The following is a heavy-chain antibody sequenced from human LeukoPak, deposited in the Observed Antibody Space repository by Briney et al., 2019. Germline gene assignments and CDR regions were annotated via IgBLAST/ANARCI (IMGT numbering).Heavy chain of an antibody. Sequence: GGSLRLSCAASGFTFDDYAMHWVRQAPGKGLEWVSLISGDGGSTYYADSVKGRFTISRDNSKNSLYLQVNSLRTEDTALYYCAKDIGRFGEYGMDVWGQGTTVTVSS. D-gene: IGHD3-10*01. J-gene: IGHJ6*02. CDR1: GFTFDDYA. CDR3: AKDIGRFGEYGMDV. CDR2: ISGDGGST. V-gene: IGHV3-43*02.